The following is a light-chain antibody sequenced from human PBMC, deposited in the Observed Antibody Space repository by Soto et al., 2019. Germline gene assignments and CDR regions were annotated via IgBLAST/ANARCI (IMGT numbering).Light chain of an antibody. CDR2: WAS. V-gene: IGKV4-1*01. CDR3: QQYYSAHKT. J-gene: IGKJ1*01. Sequence: DIVMTQSPDSLAVSLGERATINCKSSQSVLYSSNNKNYLAWYQQKPGQPPKLLIYWASTRQSGVPDRFSGSGSGTDFTLTISSLQAEDVAVYYCQQYYSAHKTFGHGTKVEIK. CDR1: QSVLYSSNNKNY.